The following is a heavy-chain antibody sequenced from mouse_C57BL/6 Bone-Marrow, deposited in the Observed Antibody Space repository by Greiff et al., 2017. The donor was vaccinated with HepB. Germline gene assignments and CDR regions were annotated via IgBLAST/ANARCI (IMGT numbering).Heavy chain of an antibody. CDR3: ARTGKFAMDY. V-gene: IGHV5-2*01. CDR2: INSDGGST. D-gene: IGHD4-1*01. CDR1: EYEFPSHD. Sequence: EVKVVDSGGGLVQPGESLKLSCESNEYEFPSHDMSWVRKTPEKRLELVAAINSDGGSTYYPDTMERRFIISRDNTKKTLYLQMSSLRAEDTALYYCARTGKFAMDYWGQGTSVTVSS. J-gene: IGHJ4*01.